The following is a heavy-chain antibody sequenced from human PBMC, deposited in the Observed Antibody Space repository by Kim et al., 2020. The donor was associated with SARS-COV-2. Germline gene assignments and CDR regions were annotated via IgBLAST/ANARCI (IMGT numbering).Heavy chain of an antibody. V-gene: IGHV3-48*03. CDR1: GFTFSSYE. J-gene: IGHJ6*02. CDR2: ISSSGSTI. CDR3: ARWWGAQTRLGSGWSNYYYYGMDV. D-gene: IGHD6-19*01. Sequence: GGSLRLSCAASGFTFSSYEMNWVRQAPGKGLEWVSYISSSGSTIYYADSVKGRFTISRDNAKNSQYLQMNSLRAEDTAVYYCARWWGAQTRLGSGWSNYYYYGMDVWGQGTTVTVSS.